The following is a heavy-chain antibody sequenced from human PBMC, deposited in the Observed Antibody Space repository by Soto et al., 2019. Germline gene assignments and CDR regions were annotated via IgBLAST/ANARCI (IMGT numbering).Heavy chain of an antibody. CDR3: AHLVIVGLTYSLGC. D-gene: IGHD2-21*01. J-gene: IGHJ4*01. CDR1: GFSLSTSAVG. CDR2: IYWDDDK. V-gene: IGHV2-5*02. Sequence: QITLKESGPTLVKPTQTLTLTCTFSGFSLSTSAVGVGWIRQPPGKALEWLAFIYWDDDKRYSPSLKSSLTTXXXTXXNEVVLAMTNMDPVDTATYYWAHLVIVGLTYSLGCCGHGTLVTVSS.